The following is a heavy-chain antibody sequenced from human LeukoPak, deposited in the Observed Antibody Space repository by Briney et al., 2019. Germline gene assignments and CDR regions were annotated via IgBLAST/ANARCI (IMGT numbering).Heavy chain of an antibody. CDR1: GFTFSSYE. D-gene: IGHD5-24*01. CDR3: ANGPTKDGYHYYFDY. Sequence: QAGGSLRLSCAASGFTFSSYEMNWVRQAPGKGLEWVSYISSSGSTIYYADSVKGRFTISRDNAKNSLYLQMNSLRTEDTAIYYCANGPTKDGYHYYFDYWGQGTLVTVSS. J-gene: IGHJ4*02. V-gene: IGHV3-48*03. CDR2: ISSSGSTI.